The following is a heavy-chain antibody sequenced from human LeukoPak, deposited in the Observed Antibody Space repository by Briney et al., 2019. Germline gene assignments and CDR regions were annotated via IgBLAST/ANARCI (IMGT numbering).Heavy chain of an antibody. V-gene: IGHV3-48*02. D-gene: IGHD5-12*01. CDR3: ARDEGSDYDYFSTF. CDR2: ISSSSSTI. CDR1: GFTFSSYN. J-gene: IGHJ4*02. Sequence: GGSLRLSCAASGFTFSSYNMNWVRQAPGKGLEWVSYISSSSSTIYYADSVKGRFTISRDNAKNSLYLQMNSLRDEDTAVYYCARDEGSDYDYFSTFWGQGTLVTVSS.